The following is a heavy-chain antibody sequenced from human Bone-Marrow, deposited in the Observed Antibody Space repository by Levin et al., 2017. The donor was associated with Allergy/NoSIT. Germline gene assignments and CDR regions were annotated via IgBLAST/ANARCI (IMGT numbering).Heavy chain of an antibody. CDR2: TYYRSKFYN. CDR3: ARSYCSTTSCQNPFDY. Sequence: ASETLSLTCAISGDSVSTNSAAWNWIRQSPSRGLEWLGRTYYRSKFYNNYAVSVKSRLTINPDTSKNQLSLQLNSVTPEDTAVYYCARSYCSTTSCQNPFDYWGQGTLVTVSS. CDR1: GDSVSTNSAA. D-gene: IGHD2-2*01. V-gene: IGHV6-1*01. J-gene: IGHJ4*02.